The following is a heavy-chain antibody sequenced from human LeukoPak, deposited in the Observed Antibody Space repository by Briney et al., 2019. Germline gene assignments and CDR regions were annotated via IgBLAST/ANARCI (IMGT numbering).Heavy chain of an antibody. V-gene: IGHV3-30*04. CDR1: GFTFSSYA. CDR2: ISYDGSNK. J-gene: IGHJ4*02. D-gene: IGHD5-18*01. CDR3: ARVQGRYSYGSGFDY. Sequence: PGRSLRLSCAASGFTFSSYAMHWVRQAPGKGLEWVAVISYDGSNKYYADSVKGRFTISRDNSKNTLYLQMNSLRAEDTAVYYCARVQGRYSYGSGFDYWGQGTLVTVS.